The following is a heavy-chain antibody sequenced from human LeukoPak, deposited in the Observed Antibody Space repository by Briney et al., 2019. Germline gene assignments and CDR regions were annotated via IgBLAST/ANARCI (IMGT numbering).Heavy chain of an antibody. D-gene: IGHD6-19*01. CDR3: AKDRYSSGWYPFPIDY. J-gene: IGHJ4*02. V-gene: IGHV3-23*01. Sequence: GGSLRLSCAASGFTFSSYAMSWVRQAPGKGLEGVSAICGSVGTRSYAESVQGRFTISRDNSKNTLYPEMNSLRAEDTAVYYCAKDRYSSGWYPFPIDYWGQGTLVTVSS. CDR1: GFTFSSYA. CDR2: ICGSVGTR.